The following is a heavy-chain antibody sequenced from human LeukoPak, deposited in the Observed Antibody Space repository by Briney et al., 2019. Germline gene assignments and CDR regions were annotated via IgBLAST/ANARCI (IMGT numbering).Heavy chain of an antibody. CDR1: GGTFSSYA. Sequence: GASVKVSCKASGGTFSSYAISWVRQAPGQGLEWMGRIIPILGIANYAQKFQGRVTITADKSTSTAYMELSSLRSEDTAVYYCARVNTEAGQLRIDYWGQGTLVTVSS. D-gene: IGHD6-13*01. V-gene: IGHV1-69*04. CDR3: ARVNTEAGQLRIDY. CDR2: IIPILGIA. J-gene: IGHJ4*02.